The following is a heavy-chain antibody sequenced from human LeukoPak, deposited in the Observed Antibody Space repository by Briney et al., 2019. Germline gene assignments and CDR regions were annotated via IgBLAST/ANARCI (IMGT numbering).Heavy chain of an antibody. CDR2: INPNNGGT. CDR3: ARRLGGSSEGCEF. Sequence: GASVKVSCKAFGYTFTDLTEYYIHWVRQAPGQGLEWMGWINPNNGGTKYAQRFQGRVTMTRDMSMNTAYMELSSLTSDDTAVYYCARRLGGSSEGCEFWGQGPLVTVSS. V-gene: IGHV1-2*02. J-gene: IGHJ4*02. D-gene: IGHD1-26*01. CDR1: GYTFTDLTEYY.